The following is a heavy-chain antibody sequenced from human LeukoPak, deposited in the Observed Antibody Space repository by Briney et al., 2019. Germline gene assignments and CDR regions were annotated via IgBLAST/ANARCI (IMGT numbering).Heavy chain of an antibody. J-gene: IGHJ3*02. V-gene: IGHV3-21*01. CDR2: ISSSSSYI. CDR1: GFTFSSYS. D-gene: IGHD3-22*01. CDR3: ARDSNDSSGYYYVPDAFDI. Sequence: GGSLRFSCAASGFTFSSYSMNWVRQAPGKGLEWVSSISSSSSYIYYADSVKGRFTISRDNAKNSLYLQMNSLRAEDTAVYYCARDSNDSSGYYYVPDAFDIWGQGTMVTVSS.